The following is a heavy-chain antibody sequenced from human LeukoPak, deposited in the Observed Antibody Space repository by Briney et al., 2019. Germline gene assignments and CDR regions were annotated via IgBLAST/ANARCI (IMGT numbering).Heavy chain of an antibody. J-gene: IGHJ4*02. CDR1: EFSVGSNY. Sequence: GGSLRLSCAASEFSVGSNYMTWVRQAPGKGLEWVSLIYSGGSTYYADSVKGRFTISRDNSKNTLYFQMNSLRAEDTAVYYCARESQWSGSYLAYWGQGTLVTVSS. CDR2: IYSGGST. CDR3: ARESQWSGSYLAY. D-gene: IGHD1-26*01. V-gene: IGHV3-66*01.